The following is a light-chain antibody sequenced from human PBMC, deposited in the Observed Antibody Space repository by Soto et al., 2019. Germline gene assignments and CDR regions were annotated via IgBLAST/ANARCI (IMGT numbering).Light chain of an antibody. J-gene: IGKJ5*01. CDR2: DAS. V-gene: IGKV3-15*01. CDR1: QSVRSK. CDR3: QQYNNWPPIT. Sequence: EIVMTQSPGTLSVSPGERATLSCRASQSVRSKLAWYQQKLGQAPRLLIYDASTRATGIPARFSGSGSGTEFTLTISSLQSEDFAVYYCQQYNNWPPITFGQGTRLEIK.